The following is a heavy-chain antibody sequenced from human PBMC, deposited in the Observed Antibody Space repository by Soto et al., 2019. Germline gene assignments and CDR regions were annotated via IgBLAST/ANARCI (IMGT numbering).Heavy chain of an antibody. CDR1: GFTFSDYY. J-gene: IGHJ4*02. D-gene: IGHD5-18*01. V-gene: IGHV3-11*01. CDR2: ISSSGSTI. CDR3: ARCVDTAMGEMYFDY. Sequence: GGSLRLSCAASGFTFSDYYMSWIRQAPGKGLEWVSYISSSGSTIYYADSVKGRFTISRDNAKNSLYLQMNSLRAEDTAVYYCARCVDTAMGEMYFDYWGQGTLVTVSS.